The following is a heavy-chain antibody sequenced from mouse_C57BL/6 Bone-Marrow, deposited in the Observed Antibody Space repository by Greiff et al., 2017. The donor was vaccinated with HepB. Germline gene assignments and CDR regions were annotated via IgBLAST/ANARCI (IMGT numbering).Heavy chain of an antibody. Sequence: VQLQQSGAELARPGASVKLSCKASGYTFTSYGISWVKQSTGQGLEWIGEIYPRSGNTYYNETFKGKATLTADKSSSTAYMKLRILTSEDTAVYFCAICLPFCYYAMDYWGQGTSVTVSS. CDR1: GYTFTSYG. V-gene: IGHV1-81*01. D-gene: IGHD6-1*01. CDR3: AICLPFCYYAMDY. CDR2: IYPRSGNT. J-gene: IGHJ4*01.